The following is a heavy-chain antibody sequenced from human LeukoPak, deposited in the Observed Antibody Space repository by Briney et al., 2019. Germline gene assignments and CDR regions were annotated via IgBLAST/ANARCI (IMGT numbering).Heavy chain of an antibody. V-gene: IGHV3-30*04. D-gene: IGHD1-26*01. Sequence: GGSLRLSCAASGFTLSSYAMHWVRQAPGKGLEWVAVISYDGSNKYYADSAKGRFSISRDNSKNTLYLQMNSLRAEDTAVYYCASVSGSYSTYLDYWGQGTLVTVSS. J-gene: IGHJ4*02. CDR1: GFTLSSYA. CDR2: ISYDGSNK. CDR3: ASVSGSYSTYLDY.